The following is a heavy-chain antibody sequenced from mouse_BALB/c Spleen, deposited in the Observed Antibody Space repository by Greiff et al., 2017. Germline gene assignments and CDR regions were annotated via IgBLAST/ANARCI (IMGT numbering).Heavy chain of an antibody. V-gene: IGHV3-6*02. J-gene: IGHJ4*01. CDR2: ISYDGSN. Sequence: EVQRVESGPGLVKPSQSLSLTCSVTGYSITSGYYWNWIRQFPGNKLEWMGYISYDGSNNYNPSLKNRISITRDTSKNQFFLKLNSVTTEDTATYYCARGERGYAMDYWGQGTSVTVSS. CDR1: GYSITSGYY. CDR3: ARGERGYAMDY.